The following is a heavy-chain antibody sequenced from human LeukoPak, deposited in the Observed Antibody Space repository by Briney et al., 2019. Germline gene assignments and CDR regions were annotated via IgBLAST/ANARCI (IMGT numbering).Heavy chain of an antibody. D-gene: IGHD3-10*01. V-gene: IGHV3-48*03. Sequence: QSGGSLRLSCAASGFIFNDYEMNWVRQAPGKGLDWVSYISSGGSTTYYSDSVKGRFTISRDNAKKSLFLQMNSLRAEDTAVYYCVRLSKGSGSYYDSANYYGMDVWGHGTTVTVSS. CDR2: ISSGGSTT. CDR1: GFIFNDYE. J-gene: IGHJ6*02. CDR3: VRLSKGSGSYYDSANYYGMDV.